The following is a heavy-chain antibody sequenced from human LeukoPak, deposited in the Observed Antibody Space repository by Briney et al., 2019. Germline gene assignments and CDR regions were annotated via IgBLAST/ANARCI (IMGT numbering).Heavy chain of an antibody. CDR1: GGSISSYY. V-gene: IGHV4-59*01. D-gene: IGHD6-13*01. CDR3: AGDRYSSSWYFY. CDR2: IYYSGST. Sequence: PSETLSLTCTGSGGSISSYYWSWIRQPPGKGLEWIGNIYYSGSTNYNPSLKSRVTISVDTSKNQFSLKLSSVTAADTAVYYCAGDRYSSSWYFYWGQGTLVTVSS. J-gene: IGHJ4*02.